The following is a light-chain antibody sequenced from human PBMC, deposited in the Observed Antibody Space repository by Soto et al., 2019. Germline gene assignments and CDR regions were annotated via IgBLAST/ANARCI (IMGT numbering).Light chain of an antibody. Sequence: VTNTCQASHNIYNFLSWYHQKPGKAPKLLIFDASNLETGVPSRFSGSGSRTDFSLTISNLQPDDAAIYFCQHPCTPPVTFGGGTQVDIK. CDR2: DAS. CDR1: HNIYNF. J-gene: IGKJ4*01. CDR3: QHPCTPPVT. V-gene: IGKV1-33*01.